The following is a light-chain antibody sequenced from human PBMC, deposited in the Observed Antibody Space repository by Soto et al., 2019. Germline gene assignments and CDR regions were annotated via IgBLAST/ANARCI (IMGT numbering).Light chain of an antibody. V-gene: IGKV3-20*01. Sequence: EIVLTQSPGTLSLSPGERATLSCRARQSVSSSYLAWYQQKPGQAPRLLIYGASSRATGIPDRFSGGGSGTDFTLTISRLEPEDFAVYYCQQYGSSQWTFGQGTKVEIK. CDR2: GAS. CDR3: QQYGSSQWT. J-gene: IGKJ1*01. CDR1: QSVSSSY.